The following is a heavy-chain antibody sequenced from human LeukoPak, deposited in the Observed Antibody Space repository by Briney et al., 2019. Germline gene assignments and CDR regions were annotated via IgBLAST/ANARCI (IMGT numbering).Heavy chain of an antibody. J-gene: IGHJ3*02. D-gene: IGHD6-19*01. CDR3: ARDRLTYSSGWYANDAFDI. CDR2: INTNTGNP. Sequence: GASVKVSCKASGYTFTSYAVNWVRQAPGQGLEWMGWINTNTGNPTYAQGFTGRFVFSLDTSVSTAYLQISSLKAEDTAVYYCARDRLTYSSGWYANDAFDIWGQGTMVTVSS. CDR1: GYTFTSYA. V-gene: IGHV7-4-1*02.